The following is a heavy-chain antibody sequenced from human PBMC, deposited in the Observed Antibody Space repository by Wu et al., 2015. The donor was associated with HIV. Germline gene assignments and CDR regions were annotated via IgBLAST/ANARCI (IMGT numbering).Heavy chain of an antibody. CDR3: RGGGLPETSWLDP. Sequence: VQLAQSGAEVKKPGASLRVSCQASGYSFSGYYMHWVRQAPGQGLEWLGRINPSNGDTDYAQTFYGRVTMARDTPMTAAHMDLRSLTSEDTAIYFCRGGGLPETSWLDPWGRGNPGHRLL. V-gene: IGHV1-2*06. J-gene: IGHJ5*02. CDR2: INPSNGDT. CDR1: GYSFSGYY. D-gene: IGHD1-14*01.